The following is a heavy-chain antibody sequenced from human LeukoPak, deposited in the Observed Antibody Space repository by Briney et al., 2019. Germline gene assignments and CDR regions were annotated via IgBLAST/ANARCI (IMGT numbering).Heavy chain of an antibody. Sequence: SETLSLTCAVYGGSFSSYYWSWIRQPPGKGLEWIGYIYYSGSTNYNPSLKSRVTISVDTSKNQFSLKLSSVTAADTAVYYCARGPYYYDSSGYYYSLFFDYWGQGTLVTVSS. V-gene: IGHV4-59*01. CDR3: ARGPYYYDSSGYYYSLFFDY. D-gene: IGHD3-22*01. CDR2: IYYSGST. J-gene: IGHJ4*02. CDR1: GGSFSSYY.